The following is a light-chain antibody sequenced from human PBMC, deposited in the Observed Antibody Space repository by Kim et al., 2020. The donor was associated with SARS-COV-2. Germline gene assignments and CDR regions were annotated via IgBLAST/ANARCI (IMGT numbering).Light chain of an antibody. V-gene: IGKV1-39*01. CDR3: LQSYTTPRT. J-gene: IGKJ4*01. CDR2: AAS. CDR1: QNITDY. Sequence: GDRVTITCRASQNITDYLNWYQQKPGKAPKVLISAASNLRSGVPSRFSGSGSGTDFTLTITSLQPEDFATYYCLQSYTTPRTFGGGTKVDIK.